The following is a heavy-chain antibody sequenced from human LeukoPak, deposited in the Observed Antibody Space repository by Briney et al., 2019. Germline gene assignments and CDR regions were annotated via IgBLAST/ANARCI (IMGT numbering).Heavy chain of an antibody. CDR2: IKSKTDGGTT. CDR3: TTVFQPLGYCSTTGCYPNY. V-gene: IGHV3-15*01. Sequence: GRSLRLSCAASGFTFSNAWMSWVRQAPGKGLEWVGRIKSKTDGGTTDYAAPVKGRFTISRDDSKNTLYLQMNSLKTEDTAVYFCTTVFQPLGYCSTTGCYPNYWGQGTLVTVSS. D-gene: IGHD2-2*01. J-gene: IGHJ4*02. CDR1: GFTFSNAW.